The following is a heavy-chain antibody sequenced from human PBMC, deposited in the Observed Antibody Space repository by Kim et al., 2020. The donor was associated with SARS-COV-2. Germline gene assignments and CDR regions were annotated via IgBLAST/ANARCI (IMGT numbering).Heavy chain of an antibody. J-gene: IGHJ5*02. CDR3: ARGRWPDP. Sequence: SWNNDYNHSLKSRVTISVDTSNNQFSLKLTSVTAADTAVYYCARGRWPDPWGQGTLITVSS. V-gene: IGHV4-59*09. CDR2: SWNN. D-gene: IGHD6-13*01.